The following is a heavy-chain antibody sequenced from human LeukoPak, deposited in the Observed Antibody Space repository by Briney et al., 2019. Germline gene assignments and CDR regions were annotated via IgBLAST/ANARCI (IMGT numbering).Heavy chain of an antibody. D-gene: IGHD6-19*01. V-gene: IGHV3-11*06. CDR3: ASIWEAVGGF. J-gene: IGHJ4*02. Sequence: GGSLRLSCAASGFTFSDYYMSWIRQAPGKGLEWVSYNADSVKGRFTISRDNAKNSVYLQMNSLGAEDTGVYYCASIWEAVGGFWGQGILVTVSS. CDR1: GFTFSDYY.